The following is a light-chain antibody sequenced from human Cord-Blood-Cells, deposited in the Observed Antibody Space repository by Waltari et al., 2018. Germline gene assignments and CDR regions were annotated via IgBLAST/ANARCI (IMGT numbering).Light chain of an antibody. CDR1: QCISSY. CDR2: AAS. Sequence: DIQMTQPPSPLSASVGYRLPITCRASQCISSYLNWYQQKPGNAPTLLIYAASSVQSGVPSSFSGSGSETDFTLTISSLQPENFATYYCQQSYSTPMYTFGQGTKLEIK. J-gene: IGKJ2*01. CDR3: QQSYSTPMYT. V-gene: IGKV1-39*01.